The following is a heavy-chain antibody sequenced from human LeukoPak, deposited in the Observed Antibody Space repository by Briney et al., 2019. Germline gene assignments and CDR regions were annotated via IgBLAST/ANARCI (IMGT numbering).Heavy chain of an antibody. CDR3: ARHLRGDDYRHLDY. CDR2: IFPHDSSI. J-gene: IGHJ4*02. V-gene: IGHV5-51*01. Sequence: GESLKIPCKASGYPFTSYWIGWLRQMPGKGLEWMGIIFPHDSSISYSPSFQGQVTISADKSISTAYLQWTSLKASDTAMYYCARHLRGDDYRHLDYWGQGTLVSVSS. D-gene: IGHD5-24*01. CDR1: GYPFTSYW.